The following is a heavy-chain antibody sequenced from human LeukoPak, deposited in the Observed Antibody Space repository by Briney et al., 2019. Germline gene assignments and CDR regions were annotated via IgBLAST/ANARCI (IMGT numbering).Heavy chain of an antibody. CDR3: ARVSTAAPPYYYYYYMDV. J-gene: IGHJ6*03. CDR1: GFTFSSYS. D-gene: IGHD2-2*01. CDR2: ISSSSSYI. Sequence: PGGSLRLSCAASGFTFSSYSMNWVRQAPGKGLEWVSSISSSSSYIYYADSVKGRFTISRDNAKNSLYLQMNSLRAEDTAVYYCARVSTAAPPYYYYYYMDVWGKGTTVTVSS. V-gene: IGHV3-21*01.